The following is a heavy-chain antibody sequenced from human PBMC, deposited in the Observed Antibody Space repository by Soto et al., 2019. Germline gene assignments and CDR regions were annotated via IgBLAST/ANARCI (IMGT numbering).Heavy chain of an antibody. CDR3: ARLGFCSGGSCPSHHDAFDM. CDR1: GFTFDDYA. V-gene: IGHV3-9*01. D-gene: IGHD2-15*01. Sequence: EVQLVESGGGLVQPGRSLRLSCAASGFTFDDYAMHWVRQAPGKGLEWVSGISWNSGSIGYADSVKGRFTISRDNAKNSLYLQMNSLRAEDTALYYCARLGFCSGGSCPSHHDAFDMWGQGTMVNVYS. CDR2: ISWNSGSI. J-gene: IGHJ3*02.